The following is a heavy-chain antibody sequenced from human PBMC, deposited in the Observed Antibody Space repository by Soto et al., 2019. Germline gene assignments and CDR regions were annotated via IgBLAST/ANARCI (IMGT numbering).Heavy chain of an antibody. CDR1: GYTFTSYA. J-gene: IGHJ5*02. Sequence: ASVKVSCKASGYTFTSYALSWVRHAPGQGLEWMGWISTYNGNTNYAQNLQGRVTMTTNISTNTAYMELRSLRSDDTAVYYCARVVGGIPVAGSWNWFDPWGQGTLVTVSS. CDR3: ARVVGGIPVAGSWNWFDP. CDR2: ISTYNGNT. D-gene: IGHD6-19*01. V-gene: IGHV1-18*04.